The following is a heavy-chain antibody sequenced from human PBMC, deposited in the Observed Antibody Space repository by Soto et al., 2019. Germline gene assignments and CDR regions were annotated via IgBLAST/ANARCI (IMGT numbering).Heavy chain of an antibody. J-gene: IGHJ4*02. V-gene: IGHV4-59*01. Sequence: SETLSLTCTVSGGSISRYYWSWIRQPPGKGLEWIGYIYYSGSTNYNPSLKSRVTISVDTSKNQFSLKLSSVTDADTAVYYCARGRSVISGYYGYWGQGTLVTVSS. CDR1: GGSISRYY. D-gene: IGHD3-22*01. CDR3: ARGRSVISGYYGY. CDR2: IYYSGST.